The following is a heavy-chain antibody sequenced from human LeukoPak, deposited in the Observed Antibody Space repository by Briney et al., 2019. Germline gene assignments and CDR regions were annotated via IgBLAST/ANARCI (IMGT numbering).Heavy chain of an antibody. CDR2: IRYDGRTK. J-gene: IGHJ4*02. CDR3: AALHTGTFVDY. Sequence: PGGSLRLSCAASGFSFSGYGMHWVRQAPGTGLEWVAFIRYDGRTKFYADSVKGRFAISRDNSKNTLSLQMNSLRTEDTAVYYCAALHTGTFVDYWGQGTLVTVSS. CDR1: GFSFSGYG. V-gene: IGHV3-30*02. D-gene: IGHD4-17*01.